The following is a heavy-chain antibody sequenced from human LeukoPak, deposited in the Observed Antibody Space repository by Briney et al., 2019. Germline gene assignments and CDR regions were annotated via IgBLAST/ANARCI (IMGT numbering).Heavy chain of an antibody. J-gene: IGHJ4*02. CDR3: ARGGQDDYSDS. V-gene: IGHV3-74*01. Sequence: GGSLRLSCAASGFTFSTYWMHWVRQGPGKGLVWVSRINSDGRTTDYVDSVRGRFTISRDNAKNTLYLQMNSLRAEDTAVYFCARGGQDDYSDSWGQGTLVTVSS. CDR2: INSDGRTT. D-gene: IGHD3-16*01. CDR1: GFTFSTYW.